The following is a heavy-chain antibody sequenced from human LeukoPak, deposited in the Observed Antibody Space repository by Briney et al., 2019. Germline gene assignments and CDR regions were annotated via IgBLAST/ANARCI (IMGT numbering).Heavy chain of an antibody. D-gene: IGHD7-27*01. J-gene: IGHJ6*02. V-gene: IGHV3-73*01. CDR3: TMPPPIWGFDGYYYYGMDV. CDR1: GFTFSGSA. Sequence: GGSLRLSCAASGFTFSGSAMHWVRQASGKGLEWVGRIRSKANSYATAYAASVRGRFTISRDDSKNTAYLQMNSLKTEDTAVYYCTMPPPIWGFDGYYYYGMDVWGQGTTVTVSS. CDR2: IRSKANSYAT.